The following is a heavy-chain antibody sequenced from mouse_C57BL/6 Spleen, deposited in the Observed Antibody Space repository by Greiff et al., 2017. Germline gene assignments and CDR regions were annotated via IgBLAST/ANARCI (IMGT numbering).Heavy chain of an antibody. J-gene: IGHJ1*03. Sequence: VQLKESGPGLVKPSQSLSLTCSVTGYSITSGYYWNWIRQFPGNKLEWMGYISYDGSNNYNPSLKNRISITRDTSKNQFFLKLNSVTTEDTATYYCARGSYWYFDVWGTGTMVTVSS. V-gene: IGHV3-6*01. CDR3: ARGSYWYFDV. CDR1: GYSITSGYY. CDR2: ISYDGSN.